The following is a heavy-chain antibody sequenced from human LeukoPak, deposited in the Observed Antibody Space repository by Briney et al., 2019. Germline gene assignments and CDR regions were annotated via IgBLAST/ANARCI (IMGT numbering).Heavy chain of an antibody. V-gene: IGHV4-4*02. CDR1: GGSISSSYW. CDR3: ARQLYYGSGSYYMNWFDP. J-gene: IGHJ5*02. Sequence: SSETLSLTCAVSGGSISSSYWWSWVRQPPGKGLEWIGEIFHSGSTNYNPSLKSRVTISVDKSKNQFSLKLTSVTAADTAVYYCARQLYYGSGSYYMNWFDPWGQGTLVTVSS. CDR2: IFHSGST. D-gene: IGHD3-10*01.